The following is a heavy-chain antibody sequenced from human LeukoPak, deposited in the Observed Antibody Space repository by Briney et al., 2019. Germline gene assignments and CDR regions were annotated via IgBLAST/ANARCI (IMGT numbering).Heavy chain of an antibody. CDR2: IYYSGST. CDR1: GGSISSYY. D-gene: IGHD2-8*01. CDR3: ARRLMLGGAFDI. V-gene: IGHV4-59*08. J-gene: IGHJ3*02. Sequence: SETLSLTCTVSGGSISSYYWSWTRQPPGKGLEWIGYIYYSGSTNYNPSLKSRVTISVDTSKNQFSLKLSSVTAADTAVYYCARRLMLGGAFDIWGQGTMVTVSS.